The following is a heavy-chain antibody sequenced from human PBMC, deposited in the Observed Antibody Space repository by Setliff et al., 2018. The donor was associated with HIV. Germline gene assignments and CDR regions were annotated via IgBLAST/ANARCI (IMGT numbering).Heavy chain of an antibody. Sequence: PSETLSLTCTVSGGSINNHYWSWIRQPPGKGLEWIGNIHYSGSTNYNPSLKSRVTISVDTSKNQFSLRLNSVTAADTAMYYCVHSLLGAPMVDYWGQGTLVTVSS. CDR2: IHYSGST. J-gene: IGHJ4*02. D-gene: IGHD3-16*01. V-gene: IGHV4-59*08. CDR3: VHSLLGAPMVDY. CDR1: GGSINNHY.